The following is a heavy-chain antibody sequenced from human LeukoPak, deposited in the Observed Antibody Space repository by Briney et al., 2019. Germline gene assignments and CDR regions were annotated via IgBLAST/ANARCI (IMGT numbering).Heavy chain of an antibody. V-gene: IGHV4-39*01. D-gene: IGHD6-19*01. CDR2: IYYSGST. Sequence: PSETLSLTCTVSGGSISSSSYYWGWIRQPPGKGLEWIGSIYYSGSTYYNPSLKSRVTISVDTSKNQFSLKLSSVTAADTAVYYCARQVAGTHYYYYYMDVWGKGTTVTISS. J-gene: IGHJ6*03. CDR1: GGSISSSSYY. CDR3: ARQVAGTHYYYYYMDV.